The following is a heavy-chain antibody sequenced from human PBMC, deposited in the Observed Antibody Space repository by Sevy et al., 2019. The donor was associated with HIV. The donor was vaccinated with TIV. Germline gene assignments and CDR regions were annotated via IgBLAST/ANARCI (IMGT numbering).Heavy chain of an antibody. J-gene: IGHJ3*02. CDR2: IIPIFGTA. CDR1: GGTFSSYA. D-gene: IGHD1-7*01. V-gene: IGHV1-69*13. Sequence: ASVKVSCKASGGTFSSYAISWVRQAPGQGLEWMGGIIPIFGTANYAQKFQGRVTITADESTNTAYMELSSLRSEDTAVYYCARGRPSLPKLELDAFDIWGQGTMVTVSS. CDR3: ARGRPSLPKLELDAFDI.